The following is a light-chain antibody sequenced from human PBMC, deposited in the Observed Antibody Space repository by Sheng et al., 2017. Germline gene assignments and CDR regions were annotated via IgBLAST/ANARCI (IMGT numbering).Light chain of an antibody. Sequence: QSALTQPASVSGSPGQSITISCTGTNSDVGAHNLLAWYQRHPGKAPKLIFMASLSGRQGFRSRFSGSKSGNTASLTISGLQPEDEASYYCCSYATTYTYVFGTGTEVTVL. CDR2: ASL. CDR1: NSDVGAHNL. V-gene: IGLV2-23*02. CDR3: CSYATTYTYV. J-gene: IGLJ1*01.